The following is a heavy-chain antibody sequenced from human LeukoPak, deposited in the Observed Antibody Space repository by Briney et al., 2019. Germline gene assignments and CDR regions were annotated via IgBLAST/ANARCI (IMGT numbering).Heavy chain of an antibody. CDR1: GFTFTRYR. CDR2: IRSSSNEI. Sequence: GGSLRPSCTASGFTFTRYRMNWVRQAPGKGLEWLSSIRSSSNEIYYADSVKGRFTISRDNAKNSVYLQINSLRAEDTAVYYCTRDLDLYNDAFDVWGQGTRVIVSS. D-gene: IGHD1-14*01. J-gene: IGHJ3*01. CDR3: TRDLDLYNDAFDV. V-gene: IGHV3-21*01.